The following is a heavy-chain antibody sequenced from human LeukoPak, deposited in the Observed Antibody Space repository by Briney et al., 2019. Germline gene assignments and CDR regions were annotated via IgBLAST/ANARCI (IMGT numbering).Heavy chain of an antibody. CDR2: IYTSGST. D-gene: IGHD6-13*01. CDR1: GGSISSYY. J-gene: IGHJ4*02. CDR3: ARDPTPDSSWYFRGGYFDY. V-gene: IGHV4-4*07. Sequence: SETLSLTCTVSGGSISSYYWSWIRQPAGKGLEWIGRIYTSGSTNYNPSLKSRVTMSVDTSKNQFSLKLSSVTAADTAVYYCARDPTPDSSWYFRGGYFDYWGQGTLVTVSS.